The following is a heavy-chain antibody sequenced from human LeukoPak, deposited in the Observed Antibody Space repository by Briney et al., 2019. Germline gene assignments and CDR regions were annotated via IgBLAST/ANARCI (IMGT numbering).Heavy chain of an antibody. J-gene: IGHJ4*02. CDR2: ISDSGGTT. V-gene: IGHV3-23*01. D-gene: IGHD3-22*01. Sequence: PGGSLRLSCVASGFSFSINAMIWVRQAPGKGLEWVAGISDSGGTTSYADSVKGRFTISRDNPKNTLYLQMNSLRAEDTAVYFCAKRGVVIRVILVGFHKEAYYFDSWGQGALVTVSS. CDR3: AKRGVVIRVILVGFHKEAYYFDS. CDR1: GFSFSINA.